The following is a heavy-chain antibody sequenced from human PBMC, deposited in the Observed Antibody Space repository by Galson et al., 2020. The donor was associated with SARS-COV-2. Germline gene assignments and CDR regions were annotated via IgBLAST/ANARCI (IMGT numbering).Heavy chain of an antibody. CDR3: AGDCIAAAGTGARLEYCGMYG. CDR1: GGSISSSSYY. V-gene: IGHV4-39*02. J-gene: IGHJ6*02. D-gene: IGHD6-13*01. Sequence: SEILSLTCTVSGGSISSSSYYWGRIRQPPGKGLEWIGSIYYSGSTYSNPSLKSRVTISVDTSKNQCSLKLSSVTAADTAVYYCAGDCIAAAGTGARLEYCGMYGWGQGTTVTVSS. CDR2: IYYSGST.